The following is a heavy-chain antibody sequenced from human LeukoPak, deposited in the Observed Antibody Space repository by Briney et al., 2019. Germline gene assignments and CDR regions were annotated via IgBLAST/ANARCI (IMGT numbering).Heavy chain of an antibody. V-gene: IGHV1-2*02. CDR2: INPNSGDT. D-gene: IGHD3-10*01. J-gene: IGHJ4*02. Sequence: ASVKVSCKASGYTFTDNLIHWVRQAPGQGLEWMGWINPNSGDTNYAEKFQDRVTMTRDASITTVYLDLSRLRSDDTTIYYCARDLGNYYGSGSYYPFFDTWGQGTLVTVFS. CDR3: ARDLGNYYGSGSYYPFFDT. CDR1: GYTFTDNL.